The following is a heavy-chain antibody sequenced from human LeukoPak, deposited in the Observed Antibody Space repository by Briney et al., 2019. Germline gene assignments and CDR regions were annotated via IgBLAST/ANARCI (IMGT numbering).Heavy chain of an antibody. D-gene: IGHD6-13*01. J-gene: IGHJ4*02. CDR1: GGSISSGGYY. CDR3: ARVSSSSWKIDY. CDR2: IYYSGST. Sequence: SETLSLTCTVSGGSISSGGYYWSWIRQHPGKGLEWIGYIYYSGSTYYNPSLKSRVTISVDTSKNQFSLKLSSVTAADTAVYYCARVSSSSWKIDYWGQGTLVTVSS. V-gene: IGHV4-31*03.